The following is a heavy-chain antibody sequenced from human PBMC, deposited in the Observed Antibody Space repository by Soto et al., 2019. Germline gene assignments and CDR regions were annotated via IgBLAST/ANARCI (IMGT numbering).Heavy chain of an antibody. CDR2: ISGSGGST. J-gene: IGHJ1*01. CDR1: GFTFSSYA. Sequence: GPLRLPCSASGFTFSSYAMSWVRQAPGKGLEWVSAISGSGGSTYYADSVKGRFTISRDNSKNTLYLQMNSLRAEDTAVYYCAKGSITMIVVVITAEYFQHWGQGALVTVSS. D-gene: IGHD3-22*01. V-gene: IGHV3-23*01. CDR3: AKGSITMIVVVITAEYFQH.